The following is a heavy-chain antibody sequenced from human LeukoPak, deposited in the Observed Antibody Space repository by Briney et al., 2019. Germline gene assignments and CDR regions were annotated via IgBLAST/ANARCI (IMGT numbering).Heavy chain of an antibody. D-gene: IGHD2-2*02. V-gene: IGHV1-18*04. CDR3: ASTRSGYCSSTSCYTFWFDP. Sequence: AASVKVSCKASGYTFTGYYMHWVRQAPGQGLEWMGWISAYNGNTNYAQKLQGRVTMTTDTSTSTAYMELRSLRSDDTAVYYYASTRSGYCSSTSCYTFWFDPWGQGTLVTVSS. CDR2: ISAYNGNT. CDR1: GYTFTGYY. J-gene: IGHJ5*02.